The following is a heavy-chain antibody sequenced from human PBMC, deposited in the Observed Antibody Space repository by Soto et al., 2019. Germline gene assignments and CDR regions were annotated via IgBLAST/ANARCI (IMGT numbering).Heavy chain of an antibody. J-gene: IGHJ4*02. CDR2: IRPSSESM. CDR3: ARDSDFAFDY. V-gene: IGHV3-48*02. CDR1: GFTFSNAW. D-gene: IGHD2-21*02. Sequence: GGSLRLSCAASGFTFSNAWMNWVRQAPGKGLEWVSNIRPSSESMSYADSVKGRFTVSRDNAKNSLSLQMNSLRDDDTAVYYCARDSDFAFDYWGQGTLVTVSS.